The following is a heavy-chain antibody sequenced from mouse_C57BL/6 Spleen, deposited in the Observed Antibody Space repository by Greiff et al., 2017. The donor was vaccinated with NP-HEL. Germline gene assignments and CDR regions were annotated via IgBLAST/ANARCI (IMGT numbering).Heavy chain of an antibody. CDR1: GYSFTGDY. J-gene: IGHJ2*01. Sequence: VQLQQSGPELVKPGASVKISCKASGYSFTGDYMNWVKQSPEQSLEWIGEINPSTGGTTYNQKFKAKATLTVDKSSSTAYMQLRSLTSEDSAVYYCARSNGSGYLYFDDRGQGTTLTVSS. CDR2: INPSTGGT. CDR3: ARSNGSGYLYFDD. V-gene: IGHV1-42*01. D-gene: IGHD2-2*01.